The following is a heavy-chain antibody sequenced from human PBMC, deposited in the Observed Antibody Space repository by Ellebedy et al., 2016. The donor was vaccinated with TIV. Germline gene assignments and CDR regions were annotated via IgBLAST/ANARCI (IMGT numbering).Heavy chain of an antibody. Sequence: ASVKVSXXASGYTFTSYDINWVRQATGQGLEWMGWMNPNSGNTGYAQKFQGRVTMTRNTSISTAYMELSSLRSEDTAVYYCARVRAARPRNYSYMDVWGKGTTVTVSS. CDR1: GYTFTSYD. V-gene: IGHV1-8*01. D-gene: IGHD6-6*01. CDR3: ARVRAARPRNYSYMDV. CDR2: MNPNSGNT. J-gene: IGHJ6*03.